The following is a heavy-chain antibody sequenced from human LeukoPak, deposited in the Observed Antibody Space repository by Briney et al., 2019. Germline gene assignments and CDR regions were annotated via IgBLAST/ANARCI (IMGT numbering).Heavy chain of an antibody. CDR2: IWYDGSNK. CDR3: ARDGLALTVTTPNGY. Sequence: GGSLRLSCAASGFTFSSYGMHWVRQAPGKGLEWVAVIWYDGSNKYYADSVKGRFTISRGNSKNTLYLQMNSLRAEDTAVYYCARDGLALTVTTPNGYWGQGTLVTVSS. D-gene: IGHD4-17*01. CDR1: GFTFSSYG. J-gene: IGHJ4*02. V-gene: IGHV3-33*01.